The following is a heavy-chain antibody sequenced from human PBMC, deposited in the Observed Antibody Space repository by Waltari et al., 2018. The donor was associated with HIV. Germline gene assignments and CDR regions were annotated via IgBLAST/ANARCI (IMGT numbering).Heavy chain of an antibody. J-gene: IGHJ6*02. CDR2: INTDETIR. CDR1: GFTFSNYW. V-gene: IGHV3-74*01. CDR3: VSSGLDV. Sequence: VQLVESGGALAQPGGSLSLSCVAFGFTFSNYWMHWVRKVPGKRLVWVARINTDETIRTYAENVKGRFTISRDNGKNTLYLQMNSLRVEDTAVYYCVSSGLDVWGQGTTVNVSS.